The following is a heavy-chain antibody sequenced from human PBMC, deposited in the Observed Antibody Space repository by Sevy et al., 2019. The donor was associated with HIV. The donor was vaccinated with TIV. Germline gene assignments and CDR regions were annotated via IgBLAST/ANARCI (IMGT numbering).Heavy chain of an antibody. CDR3: ARGLMVYASTNNFDY. CDR2: INPSGGST. V-gene: IGHV1-46*01. Sequence: ASVKVSCKASGYTFTSYYMHWVRQASGQGLEWMGIINPSGGSTSYAQKFQGRVTMTRDTSTSTVYMELSSLRSEDTAVYYCARGLMVYASTNNFDYWGQGTLVTVSS. J-gene: IGHJ4*02. D-gene: IGHD2-8*01. CDR1: GYTFTSYY.